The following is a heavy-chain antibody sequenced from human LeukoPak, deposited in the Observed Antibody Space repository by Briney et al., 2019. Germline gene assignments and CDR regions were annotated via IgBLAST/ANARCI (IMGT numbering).Heavy chain of an antibody. J-gene: IGHJ4*02. CDR2: ISGSGGST. Sequence: GGSLRLSCAASGFTFSSYAMSWVRQAPGKGLEWVSAISGSGGSTYYADSVKGRFTISRDNSKNTLYPQMNSLRADDTAVYYCASRPSGDYPFFDYWGQGTLVTVSS. CDR1: GFTFSSYA. D-gene: IGHD4-17*01. V-gene: IGHV3-23*01. CDR3: ASRPSGDYPFFDY.